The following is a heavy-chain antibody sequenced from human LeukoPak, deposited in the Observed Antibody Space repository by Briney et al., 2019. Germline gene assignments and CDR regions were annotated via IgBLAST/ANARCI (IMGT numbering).Heavy chain of an antibody. D-gene: IGHD6-13*01. J-gene: IGHJ3*02. CDR1: GGTFSSYA. CDR2: IIPIFGTA. Sequence: EASVKVSCKASGGTFSSYAISWVRQAPGQGLEWMGGIIPIFGTANYAQKFQGRVTITADESTSTAYMELSSLRSEDTAVYYCARDRLAGYSSSSEGRDAFDIWGQGTMVTVSS. CDR3: ARDRLAGYSSSSEGRDAFDI. V-gene: IGHV1-69*13.